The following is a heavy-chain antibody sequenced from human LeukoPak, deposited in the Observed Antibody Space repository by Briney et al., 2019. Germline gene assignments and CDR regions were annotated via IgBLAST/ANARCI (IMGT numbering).Heavy chain of an antibody. CDR3: ARAPGRSYGLYWVDP. V-gene: IGHV4-4*02. CDR2: IYHSGST. CDR1: GGSISSSNW. D-gene: IGHD3-10*01. J-gene: IGHJ5*02. Sequence: PSGTLSLTCAVSGGSISSSNWWSWVRQPPGKGLEWIGEIYHSGSTNYNPSLKSRVTISIDTSKNQFSLKLSSVTAADTAVYYCARAPGRSYGLYWVDPWGQGTLVTVSS.